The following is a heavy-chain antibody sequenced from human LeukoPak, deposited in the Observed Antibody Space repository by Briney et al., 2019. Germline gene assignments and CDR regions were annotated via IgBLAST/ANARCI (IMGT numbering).Heavy chain of an antibody. CDR1: GFTFSSYW. D-gene: IGHD4-23*01. V-gene: IGHV3-7*01. CDR3: ARSVRWNYGGNEEAYYFDY. Sequence: PGGSLRLSCAASGFTFSSYWMSWVRQAPGKGLEWVANKKQDGSEKYYVDSVKGRFTISRDNAKNSLYLQMNSLRAEDTAVYYCARSVRWNYGGNEEAYYFDYWGQGTLVTVSS. J-gene: IGHJ4*02. CDR2: KKQDGSEK.